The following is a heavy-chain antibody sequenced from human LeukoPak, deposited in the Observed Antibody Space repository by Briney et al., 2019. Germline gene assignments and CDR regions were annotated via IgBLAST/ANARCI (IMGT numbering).Heavy chain of an antibody. D-gene: IGHD3-22*01. Sequence: SETLSLTCTVSGGSISSYYWSWIRQPPGKGLEWIGYIYYSGSTNYNPSLKSRVTISVDTSKNQFSLKLSSVTAADTAVYYCARLTYYYDSSGYSNDAFDIWGQGTMVTVSS. CDR2: IYYSGST. V-gene: IGHV4-59*08. J-gene: IGHJ3*02. CDR1: GGSISSYY. CDR3: ARLTYYYDSSGYSNDAFDI.